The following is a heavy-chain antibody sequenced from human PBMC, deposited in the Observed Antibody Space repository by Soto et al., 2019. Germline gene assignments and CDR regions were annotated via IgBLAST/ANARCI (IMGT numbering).Heavy chain of an antibody. CDR3: ARQGEKRVAGPNWYFDL. CDR1: GASVSTYY. V-gene: IGHV4-59*08. J-gene: IGHJ2*01. Sequence: QVQLQESGPGLVKPSETLSLTCTVSGASVSTYYWSWVRQPPEKGLEWIGYMYYSGSTNYNPYLKIRITISLDSSNNQFSLKLSSVTAADTAIYFCARQGEKRVAGPNWYFDLWGRGTLVTVSS. CDR2: MYYSGST. D-gene: IGHD6-19*01.